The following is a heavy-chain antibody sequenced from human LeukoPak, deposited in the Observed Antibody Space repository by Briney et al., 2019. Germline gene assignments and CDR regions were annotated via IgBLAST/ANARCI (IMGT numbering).Heavy chain of an antibody. V-gene: IGHV1-8*01. D-gene: IGHD1-7*01. CDR1: GYTFTSYD. CDR2: MNPNSGNT. CDR3: AKLRDNWNYVPPYYFDH. Sequence: ASVKVSCKASGYTFTSYDINWVRQATGQGLEWMGWMNPNSGNTGYAQKFQGRVTMTRNTSISTAYMELSSLRSEDTAVYYCAKLRDNWNYVPPYYFDHWGQGTLVTVSS. J-gene: IGHJ4*02.